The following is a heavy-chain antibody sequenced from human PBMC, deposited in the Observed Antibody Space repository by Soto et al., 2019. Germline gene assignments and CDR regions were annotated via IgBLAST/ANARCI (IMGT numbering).Heavy chain of an antibody. CDR2: VSAYNGER. V-gene: IGHV1-18*01. CDR1: GYTFTNYG. J-gene: IGHJ4*01. D-gene: IGHD1-20*01. CDR3: SRGPSIPASGDY. Sequence: QVQLVQSGAEVKKPGASVKVSCKASGYTFTNYGINWVRQAPGQGLEWLGWVSAYNGERRYAQRVQARVIMTTDTSTTTAYMELRSLGSDDTAVYYCSRGPSIPASGDYWGQGTLVTVSS.